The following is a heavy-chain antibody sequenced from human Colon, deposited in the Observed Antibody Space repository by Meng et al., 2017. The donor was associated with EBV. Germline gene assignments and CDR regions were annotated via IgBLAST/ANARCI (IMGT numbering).Heavy chain of an antibody. D-gene: IGHD2-15*01. CDR1: GFTFSSSA. J-gene: IGHJ4*02. CDR3: ATALY. Sequence: EVQLVESGGGLVRPGGSLRLSCAASGFTFSSSALSWVRQAPGRGLEWVSTISGSGLSTYYADSVKGRFTISRDNSKNTLYLQMNSLRAEDTALYYCATALYWGQGTLVTVSS. V-gene: IGHV3-23*04. CDR2: ISGSGLST.